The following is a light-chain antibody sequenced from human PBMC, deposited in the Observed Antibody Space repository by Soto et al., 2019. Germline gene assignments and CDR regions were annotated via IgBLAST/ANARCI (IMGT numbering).Light chain of an antibody. CDR1: SSDVGGYNY. J-gene: IGLJ1*01. CDR3: SSYTSSSTLYV. Sequence: QSALTQPASVSGSPGQSITISCTGTSSDVGGYNYVSWYQQNPGKVPKLMIYDVSNRPSGVSNRFSGSKSGNTASLTISGLQAEDEADYYCSSYTSSSTLYVFGTGTKLTVL. CDR2: DVS. V-gene: IGLV2-14*01.